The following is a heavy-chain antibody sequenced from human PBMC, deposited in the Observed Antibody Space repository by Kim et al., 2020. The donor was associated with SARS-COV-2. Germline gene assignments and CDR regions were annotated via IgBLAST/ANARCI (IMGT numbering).Heavy chain of an antibody. CDR2: T. Sequence: TDCIDSVKARFTISRDNAKNTLLLHMRSLRGEDTSVYYCATENLRMTGFDYWGQGAPVTVSS. V-gene: IGHV3-23*05. J-gene: IGHJ4*02. CDR3: ATENLRMTGFDY.